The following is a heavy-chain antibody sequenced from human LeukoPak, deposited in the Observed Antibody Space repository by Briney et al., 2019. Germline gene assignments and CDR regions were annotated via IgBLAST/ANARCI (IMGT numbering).Heavy chain of an antibody. V-gene: IGHV3-30-3*01. D-gene: IGHD3-10*01. CDR3: ATLWFGELKTYYFYYYGVDV. Sequence: GGSLRLSCAASEFIFSSYAMHWVRQAPGKGLEWVAVISYDGSNKYYADSVKGRFTISRGNSKNTLYLQMNSLRAEDTAVYYCATLWFGELKTYYFYYYGVDVWGQGTTVTVSS. J-gene: IGHJ6*02. CDR2: ISYDGSNK. CDR1: EFIFSSYA.